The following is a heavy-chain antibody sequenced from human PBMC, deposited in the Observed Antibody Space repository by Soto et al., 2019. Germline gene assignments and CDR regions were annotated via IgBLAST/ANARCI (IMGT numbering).Heavy chain of an antibody. Sequence: QVQLVESGGGVVQPGRSLRLSCAASGFTFSTHAMHWVRQAPGKGLECVAIVSFDGSNKYYADSVKGRFTISRDNSKNTLYLQMSGLTHEDTAGYYCARDQTGITTTGGGRIDHWGQGTLVTVSS. D-gene: IGHD1-20*01. CDR1: GFTFSTHA. V-gene: IGHV3-30-3*01. CDR3: ARDQTGITTTGGGRIDH. CDR2: VSFDGSNK. J-gene: IGHJ4*02.